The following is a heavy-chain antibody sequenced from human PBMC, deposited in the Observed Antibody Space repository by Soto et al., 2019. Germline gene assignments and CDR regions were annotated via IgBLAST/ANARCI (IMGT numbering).Heavy chain of an antibody. Sequence: QVQLVQSGAEVKKPGASVKVSCKASGYTFTSYAMHWVRQAPGQRLEWMGWINAGNGNTKFSQKFLGIVTITRDTSSSTAYMELSSLRSEDTSVYYCARGYVDYGDLRDYYYYMDVWGKGTTVTVSS. CDR3: ARGYVDYGDLRDYYYYMDV. J-gene: IGHJ6*03. D-gene: IGHD4-17*01. CDR2: INAGNGNT. CDR1: GYTFTSYA. V-gene: IGHV1-3*01.